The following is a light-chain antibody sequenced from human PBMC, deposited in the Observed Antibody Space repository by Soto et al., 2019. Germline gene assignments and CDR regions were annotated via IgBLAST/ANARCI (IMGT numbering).Light chain of an antibody. V-gene: IGKV1-5*03. CDR3: QQYNNYSWT. CDR2: KAS. CDR1: QSITNW. Sequence: DIQMTQSPSTLSASVGDRVTITCRASQSITNWLAWYQQKPGKAPKLLIYKASSLEIGVPSRFSGGGSGTEFTLTISSLQPDDFATYYCQQYNNYSWTFSQGTKVEIK. J-gene: IGKJ1*01.